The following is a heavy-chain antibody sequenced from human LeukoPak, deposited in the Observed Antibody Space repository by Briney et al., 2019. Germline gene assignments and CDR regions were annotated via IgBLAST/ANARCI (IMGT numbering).Heavy chain of an antibody. D-gene: IGHD5-18*01. V-gene: IGHV3-21*01. CDR2: IDSGGTFK. J-gene: IGHJ6*02. CDR3: AKDRTDTAMVYYYYYGMDV. Sequence: GGSLRLSCAGSEFTFSTYSMSWVRHSPGKGLEWVSSIDSGGTFKYYADSVKGRFTVSRDNAKNSLFLQMNSLRAEDTAVYYCAKDRTDTAMVYYYYYGMDVWGQGTTVTVSS. CDR1: EFTFSTYS.